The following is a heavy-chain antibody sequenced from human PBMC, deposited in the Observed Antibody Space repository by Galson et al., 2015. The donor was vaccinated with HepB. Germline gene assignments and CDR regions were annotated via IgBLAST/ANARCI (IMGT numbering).Heavy chain of an antibody. CDR3: ARDAEYYASGSHYESDYGMDV. CDR2: ILYDGINK. Sequence: SLRLSCAASGFTFGDHGMHWVRQAPGKGLEWVSLILYDGINKYYADSVKGRFTLSRDNSKNTLFLQMNSLRVEDTAVYYCARDAEYYASGSHYESDYGMDVWGQGTTVTVSS. J-gene: IGHJ6*02. CDR1: GFTFGDHG. V-gene: IGHV3-30*03. D-gene: IGHD3-10*01.